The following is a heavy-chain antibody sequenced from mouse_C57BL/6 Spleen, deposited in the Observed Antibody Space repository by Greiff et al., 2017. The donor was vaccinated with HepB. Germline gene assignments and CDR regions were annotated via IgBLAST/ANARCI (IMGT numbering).Heavy chain of an antibody. CDR1: GFTFSDYG. V-gene: IGHV5-17*01. J-gene: IGHJ1*03. CDR2: ISSGSSTI. Sequence: EVQLVESGGGLVKPGGSLKLSCAASGFTFSDYGMHWVRQAPEKGLEWVAYISSGSSTIYYADTVKGRFTISRDNAKNTLFLQMTSLRSEDTAMYYCARAQPGYFDVWGTGTTVTVCS. CDR3: ARAQPGYFDV.